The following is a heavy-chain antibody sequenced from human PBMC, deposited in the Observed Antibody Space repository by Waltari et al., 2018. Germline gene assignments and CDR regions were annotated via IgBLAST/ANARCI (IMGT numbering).Heavy chain of an antibody. D-gene: IGHD6-19*01. CDR2: IYYSGST. CDR3: ARGTVAPLYYYGMDV. CDR1: GGSVSIGGYP. V-gene: IGHV4-30-4*07. Sequence: VQLQASGPGLVKPSQTLPLICTVPGGSVSIGGYPWSWLRQPPGKGLEWIGYIYYSGSTYYNPSLKSRFTISIDTSKNQFSLKLTSVTAADTAVYYCARGTVAPLYYYGMDVWGQGTTVTVSS. J-gene: IGHJ6*02.